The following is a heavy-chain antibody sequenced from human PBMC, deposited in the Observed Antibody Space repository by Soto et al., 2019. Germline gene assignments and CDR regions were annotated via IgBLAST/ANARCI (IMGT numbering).Heavy chain of an antibody. CDR1: GFTFSDYY. Sequence: QVQLVEAGGGLVKPGGSLRLSCAVSGFTFSDYYMTWIRQAPGKGLEWVSYISSSTSHTNYADSVKGRFTISRDNAKNSLFLQMNSLRDEDTAVYYCARGRVAAADYFDFWGQGTLVTVSS. D-gene: IGHD2-2*01. CDR3: ARGRVAAADYFDF. V-gene: IGHV3-11*05. CDR2: ISSSTSHT. J-gene: IGHJ4*02.